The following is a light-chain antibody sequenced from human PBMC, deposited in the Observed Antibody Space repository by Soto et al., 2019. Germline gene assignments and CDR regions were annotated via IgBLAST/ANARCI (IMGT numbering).Light chain of an antibody. J-gene: IGKJ4*01. CDR1: QSVSSH. CDR2: DAS. CDR3: QQRTNWRLT. V-gene: IGKV3-11*01. Sequence: EIVLTQSPATLSLSPGERATLSCRASQSVSSHLTWYQQKPGQAPRLLIYDASNRAPGIPTRFSGSGSGTELTLTISSLEPEDFAVYSCQQRTNWRLTFGGGTKVEIK.